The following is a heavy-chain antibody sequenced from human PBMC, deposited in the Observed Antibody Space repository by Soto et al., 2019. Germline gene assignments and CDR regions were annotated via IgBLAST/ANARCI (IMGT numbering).Heavy chain of an antibody. CDR1: GGSFSGYY. CDR3: ARDKITGLFDY. J-gene: IGHJ4*02. Sequence: QVQLQQWGAGLLKPSETLSLTCAVYGGSFSGYYWTWIRQPPGTGLEWIGEINHSGSTNYNPSLKSRGTISVDTSKNQFSLKLTSGAAADTAVYYWARDKITGLFDYWGQGTLVTVSS. D-gene: IGHD2-8*02. CDR2: INHSGST. V-gene: IGHV4-34*01.